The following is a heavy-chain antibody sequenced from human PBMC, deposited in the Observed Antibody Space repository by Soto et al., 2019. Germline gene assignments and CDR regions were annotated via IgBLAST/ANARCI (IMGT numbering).Heavy chain of an antibody. CDR2: ISGSGGST. CDR3: AKTPYYDYIGGSYGGAFDI. V-gene: IGHV3-23*01. Sequence: EVQLLESGGGLVQPGGSLRLSCAASGFTFSSYAMSWVRQAPGKGLEWVSAISGSGGSTYYADSVKGRFTISRDNSKNTRYLQMNSLRAEDTAVYYCAKTPYYDYIGGSYGGAFDIWGQGTMVTVSS. CDR1: GFTFSSYA. D-gene: IGHD3-16*01. J-gene: IGHJ3*02.